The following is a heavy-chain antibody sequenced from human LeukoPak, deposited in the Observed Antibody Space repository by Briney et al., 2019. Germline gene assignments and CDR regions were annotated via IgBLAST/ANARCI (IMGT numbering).Heavy chain of an antibody. CDR2: IIPIFGTA. Sequence: SVKVSCKASGGTFSSYAISWVRQAPGQGLEWMGGIIPIFGTANYAQKFQGRVTMTRDTSISTAYMELSRLRSDDTAVYYCARGPTRGPSLRGYYMDVWGKGTTVTVSS. CDR1: GGTFSSYA. D-gene: IGHD3-10*01. CDR3: ARGPTRGPSLRGYYMDV. V-gene: IGHV1-69*05. J-gene: IGHJ6*03.